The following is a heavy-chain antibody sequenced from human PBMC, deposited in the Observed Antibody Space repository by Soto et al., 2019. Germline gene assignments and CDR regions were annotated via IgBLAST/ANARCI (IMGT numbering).Heavy chain of an antibody. CDR2: ISSSSSTI. J-gene: IGHJ4*02. CDR3: ARDRPILYDSATSFDY. D-gene: IGHD3-22*01. CDR1: GFTFSSYS. Sequence: GGSLRLSCAASGFTFSSYSMNWVRQAPGRGLEWVSYISSSSSTIYYADSVKGRFTISRDNAKNSLYLQMNSLRDEDTAVYYCARDRPILYDSATSFDYWGQGTLVTVSS. V-gene: IGHV3-48*02.